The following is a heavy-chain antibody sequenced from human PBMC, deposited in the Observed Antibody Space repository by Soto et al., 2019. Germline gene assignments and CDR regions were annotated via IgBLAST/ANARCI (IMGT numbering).Heavy chain of an antibody. CDR3: SRYYGYCSSSTCRDY. D-gene: IGHD2-2*01. CDR1: GYSISSVYY. Sequence: SETLSLTCAVSGYSISSVYYWGWIRQPPGKGLEWIGSIFHSGITYYNPSLKSRVTISVETSKNQFSLNLSSVTAADTAVYFCSRYYGYCSSSTCRDYWGQGTLVTVSS. CDR2: IFHSGIT. J-gene: IGHJ4*02. V-gene: IGHV4-38-2*01.